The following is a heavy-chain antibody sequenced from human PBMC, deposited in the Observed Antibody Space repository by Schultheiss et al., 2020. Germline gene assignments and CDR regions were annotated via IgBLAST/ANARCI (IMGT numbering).Heavy chain of an antibody. CDR1: GFTFSDYY. V-gene: IGHV3-11*06. J-gene: IGHJ6*02. CDR2: ISSSSSYI. Sequence: GGSLRLSCAASGFTFSDYYMSWIRQAPGKGLEWVSSISSSSSYIYYADSVKGRFTISRDNAKNSLYLQMNSLRAEDTAVYYCAARYCSSTSCYYYYYGMDVWGQGTTVTVSS. CDR3: AARYCSSTSCYYYYYGMDV. D-gene: IGHD2-2*01.